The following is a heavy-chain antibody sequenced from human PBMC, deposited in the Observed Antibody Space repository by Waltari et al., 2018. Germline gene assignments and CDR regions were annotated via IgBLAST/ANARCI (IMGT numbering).Heavy chain of an antibody. CDR2: IYYSGST. J-gene: IGHJ3*02. CDR1: GGSISSYY. Sequence: QVQLQESGPGLVKPSETLSLTCTVSGGSISSYYWSWIRQPPGKGLEWIVYIYYSGSTNYNPSLKSRVTISVDTSKNQFSLKLSSVTAADTAVYYCARGGERFPDAFDIWGQGTMVTVSS. CDR3: ARGGERFPDAFDI. V-gene: IGHV4-59*01. D-gene: IGHD1-1*01.